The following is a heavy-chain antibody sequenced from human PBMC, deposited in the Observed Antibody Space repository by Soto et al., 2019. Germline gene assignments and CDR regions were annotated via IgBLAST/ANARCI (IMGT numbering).Heavy chain of an antibody. CDR3: ARNSGSYYRVGAFDI. Sequence: ASVKVSCKASGYTFTGYYMHWVRQAPGQGLEWMGIINPSGGSTSYAQKFQGRVTMTRDTSTSTVYMELSSLRSEDTAVYYCARNSGSYYRVGAFDIWGQGTMVTVSS. J-gene: IGHJ3*02. V-gene: IGHV1-46*01. CDR2: INPSGGST. CDR1: GYTFTGYY. D-gene: IGHD1-26*01.